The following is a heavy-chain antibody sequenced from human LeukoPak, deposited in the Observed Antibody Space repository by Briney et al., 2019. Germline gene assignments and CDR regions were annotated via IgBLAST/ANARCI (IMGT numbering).Heavy chain of an antibody. Sequence: GGSLRLSCAASGFTFSSYAMGWVRQAPGKGLEWVSAISGSGANTYYADSVKGRFTISRDNSKNTLYLQMNSLRAEDTAVYYCARGIVATLDAFDIWGQGTMVTVSS. CDR2: ISGSGANT. CDR3: ARGIVATLDAFDI. V-gene: IGHV3-23*01. D-gene: IGHD5-12*01. J-gene: IGHJ3*02. CDR1: GFTFSSYA.